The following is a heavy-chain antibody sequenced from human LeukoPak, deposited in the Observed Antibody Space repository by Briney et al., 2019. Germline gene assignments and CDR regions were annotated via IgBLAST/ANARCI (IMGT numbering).Heavy chain of an antibody. V-gene: IGHV4-59*02. CDR1: EFTVSTNY. D-gene: IGHD6-13*01. CDR2: IYYSGST. Sequence: PGGSLRLSCAASEFTVSTNYMSWIRQPPGTGLEWIGYIYYSGSTNYNPSLKSRVTISVDTSKNQFSLKLSSVTAADTAVYYCARESHSGIAAAGLDYWGQGTLVTVSS. CDR3: ARESHSGIAAAGLDY. J-gene: IGHJ4*02.